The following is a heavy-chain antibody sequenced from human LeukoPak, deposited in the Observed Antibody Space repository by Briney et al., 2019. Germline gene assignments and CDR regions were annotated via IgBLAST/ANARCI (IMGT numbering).Heavy chain of an antibody. Sequence: ASVKVSCKASGYTFTSYGISWVRQAPGQGLEWMGWISAYNGNTNYAQKLQGRVTMTTDTSTSTAYMELRSLRSDDTAVYYCAREPVETTVTTITGFDPWGQGTLVTVSS. CDR2: ISAYNGNT. CDR3: AREPVETTVTTITGFDP. CDR1: GYTFTSYG. J-gene: IGHJ5*02. V-gene: IGHV1-18*01. D-gene: IGHD4-17*01.